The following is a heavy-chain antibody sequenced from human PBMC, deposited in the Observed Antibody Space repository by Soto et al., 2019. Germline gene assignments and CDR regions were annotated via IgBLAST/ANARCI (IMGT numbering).Heavy chain of an antibody. CDR2: ISFTGST. J-gene: IGHJ6*02. CDR3: ARLQFYDFWSGSDPLDV. V-gene: IGHV4-61*01. Sequence: SETLSLTCAVSGASVSSGSYQWSWIRQSPGKGLEWIGFISFTGSTNSNPSLKSRVTFSVDASKNHFSLKLASVTAADTALYFCARLQFYDFWSGSDPLDVWGQGTTVTVSS. D-gene: IGHD3-3*01. CDR1: GASVSSGSYQ.